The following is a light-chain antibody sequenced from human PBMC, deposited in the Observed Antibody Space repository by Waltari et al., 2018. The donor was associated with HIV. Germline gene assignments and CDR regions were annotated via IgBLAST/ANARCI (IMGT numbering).Light chain of an antibody. CDR3: ASWDDNLSGWV. Sequence: QSVLTQPPSASGPPGPRVSLSCPGSRPNIARNHVYWYQHLPGTTPNVVIYRSAQRPSGVPDRFSGSNSGTSASLAISGLRAEDEAHYYCASWDDNLSGWVFGGGTKLTVL. CDR1: RPNIARNH. V-gene: IGLV1-47*01. CDR2: RSA. J-gene: IGLJ3*02.